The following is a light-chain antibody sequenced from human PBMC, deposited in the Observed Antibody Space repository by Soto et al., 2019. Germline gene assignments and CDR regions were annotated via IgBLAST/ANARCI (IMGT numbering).Light chain of an antibody. CDR2: DVT. Sequence: QSALRHPASVSWSPGDSITISCTGTSSDVGGYNSVSWYRQDPGKAPKLMIYDVTNRPSGVSNRFSGSKSGNTASLTISGLQAEEEADYYCSSFTSDTNYVFGTGTKVTAL. CDR1: SSDVGGYNS. CDR3: SSFTSDTNYV. V-gene: IGLV2-14*01. J-gene: IGLJ1*01.